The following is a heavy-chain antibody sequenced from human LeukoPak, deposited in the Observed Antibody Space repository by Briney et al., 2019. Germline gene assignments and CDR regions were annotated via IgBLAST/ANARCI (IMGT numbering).Heavy chain of an antibody. Sequence: GSLRLSCAASGFTFSLYEMNWVRQAPVKGLVWVSRINSDGSSTNYADSVKGRFTISRDNAKNTLYLQMNSLRAEDTAVYYCASTLSSSPHWGRGTLVTVSS. CDR3: ASTLSSSPH. CDR2: INSDGSST. CDR1: GFTFSLYE. V-gene: IGHV3-74*01. D-gene: IGHD6-6*01. J-gene: IGHJ4*02.